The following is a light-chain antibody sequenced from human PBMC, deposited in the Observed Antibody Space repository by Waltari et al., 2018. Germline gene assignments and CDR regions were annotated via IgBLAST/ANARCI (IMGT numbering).Light chain of an antibody. V-gene: IGLV3-25*03. CDR3: QSADSSDSVV. CDR2: KDS. J-gene: IGLJ2*01. CDR1: ALPKQY. Sequence: SYELTQPPSVSVSPGQTARITCSGDALPKQYAYWYQQKPGQAPGLVIYKDSERPAGVPERCSGSSSGTTVTLTISGVQAEDEADYYCQSADSSDSVVFGGGTKLTVL.